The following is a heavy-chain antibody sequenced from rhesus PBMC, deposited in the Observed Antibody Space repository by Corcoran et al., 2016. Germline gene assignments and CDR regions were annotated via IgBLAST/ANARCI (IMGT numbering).Heavy chain of an antibody. D-gene: IGHD5-36*01. CDR3: ALDGKRSYGFDY. V-gene: IGHV5-20*02. J-gene: IGHJ4*01. CDR2: IAPSDSCT. Sequence: EVQLVQSGAEVKRPGESLKISCKTSGDSFTSSWISWGRQMPGKGLEGMGAIAPSDSCTRYRPSFQGQVTISADKSISTAYLQWSSLKASDTATYYCALDGKRSYGFDYWGQGVLVTVSS. CDR1: GDSFTSSW.